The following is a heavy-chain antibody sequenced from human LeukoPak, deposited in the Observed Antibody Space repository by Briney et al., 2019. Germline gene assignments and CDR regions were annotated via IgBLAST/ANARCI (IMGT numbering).Heavy chain of an antibody. CDR2: ISYDGSNK. J-gene: IGHJ4*02. CDR1: GFTLSNYA. D-gene: IGHD3-3*01. V-gene: IGHV3-30*04. Sequence: GGPLRLSCAASGFTLSNYAMHWVRQAPGKGLEWVAVISYDGSNKYYADSVKGRFTISRDNSKNTLYLQMNSLRAEDTAVYYCARDRVPSWSGYLDYWGQGTLVTVSS. CDR3: ARDRVPSWSGYLDY.